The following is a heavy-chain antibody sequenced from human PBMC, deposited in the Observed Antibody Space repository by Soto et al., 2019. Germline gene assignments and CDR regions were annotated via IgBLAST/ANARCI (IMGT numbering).Heavy chain of an antibody. CDR2: IHNSGGP. J-gene: IGHJ4*02. Sequence: QVQLQESGPGLVRPSQTLSLTCSVSGASIYNGGYFWSWIRQSPGQGLEWIGHIHNSGGPYNSPSLKSXXTXSXXTSKNQFSLTLTSVTAADTALYYCACVPTTEKVDSWGQGTLVTVSS. CDR3: ACVPTTEKVDS. CDR1: GASIYNGGYF. V-gene: IGHV4-30-4*01. D-gene: IGHD4-17*01.